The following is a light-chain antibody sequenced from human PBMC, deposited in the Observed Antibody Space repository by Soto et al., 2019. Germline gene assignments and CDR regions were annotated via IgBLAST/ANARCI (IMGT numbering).Light chain of an antibody. J-gene: IGKJ2*01. CDR1: HTISSSY. CDR2: GAS. CDR3: HQYNSWPPGT. V-gene: IGKV3-20*01. Sequence: IVLTQSPGTLSLSPGERATLSCRASHTISSSYLAWYQQKPGQAPRLLMYGASSRATGIPDRFSGSGSGTDFTLTISSLQSEDFALYYCHQYNSWPPGTFGQGTKVDIK.